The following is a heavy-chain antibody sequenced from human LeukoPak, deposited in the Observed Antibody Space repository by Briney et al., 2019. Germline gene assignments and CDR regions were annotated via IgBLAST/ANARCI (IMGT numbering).Heavy chain of an antibody. Sequence: KPGGSLRLSCAASGFTFSSYSMNWVRQAPGKGLEWVSSISSSSSYIYYADSVKGRFTTSRDNAKNSLYLQMNSLRAEDTAVCYCARDHYGGNSIDYWGQGTLVTVSS. D-gene: IGHD4-17*01. CDR3: ARDHYGGNSIDY. CDR2: ISSSSSYI. J-gene: IGHJ4*02. V-gene: IGHV3-21*01. CDR1: GFTFSSYS.